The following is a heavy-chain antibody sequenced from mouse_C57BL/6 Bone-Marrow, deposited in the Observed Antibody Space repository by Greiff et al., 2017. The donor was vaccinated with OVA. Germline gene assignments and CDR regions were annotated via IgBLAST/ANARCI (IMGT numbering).Heavy chain of an antibody. Sequence: EVQLKESGPVLVKPGASVKMSCKASGYTFTDYYMNWVKQSHGKSLEWIGVINPYNGGTSYNQKFKGKATLTVDKSSSTAYMELNSLTSEDSAVYYCARRGYYGSRDFDVWGTVTTVTVSS. J-gene: IGHJ1*03. D-gene: IGHD1-1*01. V-gene: IGHV1-19*01. CDR3: ARRGYYGSRDFDV. CDR2: INPYNGGT. CDR1: GYTFTDYY.